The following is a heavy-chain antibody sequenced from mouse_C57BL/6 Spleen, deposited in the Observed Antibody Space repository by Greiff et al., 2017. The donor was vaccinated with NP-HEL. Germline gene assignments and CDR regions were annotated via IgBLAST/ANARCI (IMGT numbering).Heavy chain of an antibody. V-gene: IGHV1-82*01. CDR2: IYPGDGDT. D-gene: IGHD4-1*01. CDR1: GYAFSSSW. J-gene: IGHJ3*01. CDR3: ARSTWDVGFAY. Sequence: VQVVESGPELVKPGASVKISCKASGYAFSSSWMNWVKQRPGKGLEWIGRIYPGDGDTNYNGKFKGKATLTADKSSSTAYMQLSSLTSEDSAVYFCARSTWDVGFAYWGQGTLVTVSA.